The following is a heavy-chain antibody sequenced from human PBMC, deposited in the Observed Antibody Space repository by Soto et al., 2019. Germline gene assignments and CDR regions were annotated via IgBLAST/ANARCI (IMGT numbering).Heavy chain of an antibody. CDR2: IYPGDSDT. J-gene: IGHJ4*01. D-gene: IGHD3-10*01. CDR1: GYSFTTYW. Sequence: GESLKISCXGSGYSFTTYWIAWVRQMPGKGLEWVGIIYPGDSDTRYSPSFEGHVTISVDKSISTAFPQWNSLKASDNAIYYCARHSTSAPKDYWGQGTLVTVSS. V-gene: IGHV5-51*01. CDR3: ARHSTSAPKDY.